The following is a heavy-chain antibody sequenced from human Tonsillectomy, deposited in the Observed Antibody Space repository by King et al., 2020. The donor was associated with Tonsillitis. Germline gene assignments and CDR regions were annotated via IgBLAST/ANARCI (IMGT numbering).Heavy chain of an antibody. CDR1: RFPFSSHA. CDR2: ISYDGSNT. Sequence: VQLVESGGGVVQPGRSLRLSCAASRFPFSSHALDWVRQAPGKGLEWVALISYDGSNTYYAESVKGRFTISRDNSNNPLYLEMNSLRVEDTAVYFCARDARRNRYCYLYYAMDVWGQGTTVTVSS. D-gene: IGHD3/OR15-3a*01. J-gene: IGHJ6*02. V-gene: IGHV3-30*04. CDR3: ARDARRNRYCYLYYAMDV.